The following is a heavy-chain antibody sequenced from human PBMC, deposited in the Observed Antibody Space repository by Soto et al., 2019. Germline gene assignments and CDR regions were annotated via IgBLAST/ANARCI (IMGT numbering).Heavy chain of an antibody. CDR2: IYYSGCT. D-gene: IGHD4-17*01. V-gene: IGHV4-31*03. CDR1: GGSISSGGYY. Sequence: QVQLQESGPGLVKPSQTLSLTCTVSGGSISSGGYYWSWIRQHPGKGLEWIGYIYYSGCTYYNPTLKSRVTVSVDTCKNHFSLTLSSVTAAATAVFYCAISTQSTVTTFHYWGQGTLVTVSS. J-gene: IGHJ4*02. CDR3: AISTQSTVTTFHY.